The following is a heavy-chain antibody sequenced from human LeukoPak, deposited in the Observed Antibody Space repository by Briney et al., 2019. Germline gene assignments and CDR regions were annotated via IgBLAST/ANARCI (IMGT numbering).Heavy chain of an antibody. D-gene: IGHD4-17*01. V-gene: IGHV4-61*09. Sequence: SQTLSLTCTVSGGSISSGDKHGSWIRQPAGRGLGWIGHMFTSESTNYNPSLTSRVTISVDTSKNPFSLKLSSVTAADTAVYYCATTTVTASAGFDYWGQGTLVTVSS. CDR2: MFTSEST. J-gene: IGHJ4*02. CDR1: GGSISSGDKH. CDR3: ATTTVTASAGFDY.